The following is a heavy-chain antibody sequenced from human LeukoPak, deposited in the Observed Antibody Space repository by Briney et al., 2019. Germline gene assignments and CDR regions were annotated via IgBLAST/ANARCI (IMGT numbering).Heavy chain of an antibody. CDR3: ASRSFDRYSNYLSDY. D-gene: IGHD4-11*01. CDR2: INHSGGT. Sequence: SETLSLTCAVYGGSFSGYYWSWIRQPPGKGLEWIGEINHSGGTNYNPSLKSRVTISVDTSKNQFSLKLSSVTAADTAVYYCASRSFDRYSNYLSDYWGQGTLVTVSS. CDR1: GGSFSGYY. J-gene: IGHJ4*02. V-gene: IGHV4-34*01.